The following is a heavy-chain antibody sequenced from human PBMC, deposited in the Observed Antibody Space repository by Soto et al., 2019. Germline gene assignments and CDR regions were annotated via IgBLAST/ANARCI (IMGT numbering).Heavy chain of an antibody. CDR1: GGSISSGDYY. J-gene: IGHJ5*02. V-gene: IGHV4-30-4*01. CDR2: IYYSGST. CDR3: ARRSAASYNWFDP. D-gene: IGHD6-13*01. Sequence: PSETLSLTCTVSGGSISSGDYYWSWIRQPPGKGLEWIGYIYYSGSTYYNPSLKSRVTISVDTSKNQFSLKLSSVTAADTAVYYCARRSAASYNWFDPWGQGTLVTVSS.